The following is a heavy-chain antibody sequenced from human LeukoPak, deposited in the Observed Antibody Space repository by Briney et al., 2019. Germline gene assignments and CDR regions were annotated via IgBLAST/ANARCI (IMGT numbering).Heavy chain of an antibody. CDR3: VREGDFWSGRGMDV. Sequence: SETLSLTCGVYGGSFSGYHWTWIRLRPGKGLEWIGDINHSGSTHYNPSLKSRVTISVDTSNNQFSLKLHSVTAADTAMYYCVREGDFWSGRGMDVWGQGTTVIV. CDR2: INHSGST. V-gene: IGHV4-34*01. CDR1: GGSFSGYH. J-gene: IGHJ6*02. D-gene: IGHD3-3*01.